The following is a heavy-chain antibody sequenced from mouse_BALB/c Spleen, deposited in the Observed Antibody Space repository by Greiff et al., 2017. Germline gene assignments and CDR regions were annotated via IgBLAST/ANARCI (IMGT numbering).Heavy chain of an antibody. CDR3: ARTTVVAGGAMDY. V-gene: IGHV2-9*02. CDR1: GFSLTSYG. J-gene: IGHJ4*01. Sequence: VQGVESGPGLVAPSQSLSITCTVSGFSLTSYGVHWVRQPPGKGLEWLGVIWAGGSTNYNSALMSRLSISKDNSKSQVFLKMNSLQTDDTAMYYCARTTVVAGGAMDYWGQGTSVTVSS. D-gene: IGHD1-1*01. CDR2: IWAGGST.